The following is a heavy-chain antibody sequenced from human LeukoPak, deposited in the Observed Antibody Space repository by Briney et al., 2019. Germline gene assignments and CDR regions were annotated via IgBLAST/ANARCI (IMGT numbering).Heavy chain of an antibody. CDR1: GYTFTSYD. V-gene: IGHV1-8*01. D-gene: IGHD3-9*01. CDR3: AREYVVTNHIRSRYFDWSDYYYYMDV. Sequence: ASVKVSCKASGYTFTSYDINWVRQATGQGLEWMGWMNPNSGNTGYAQKFQGRVTMTRNTSISTAYMELSSLRSEDTAVYYCAREYVVTNHIRSRYFDWSDYYYYMDVWGKGTTVTISS. CDR2: MNPNSGNT. J-gene: IGHJ6*03.